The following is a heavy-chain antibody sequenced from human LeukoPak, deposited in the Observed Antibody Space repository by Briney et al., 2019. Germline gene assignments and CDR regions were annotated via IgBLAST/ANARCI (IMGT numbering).Heavy chain of an antibody. D-gene: IGHD3-10*01. J-gene: IGHJ6*03. Sequence: GGSLRLSCAASGFTFSSYEMNWVRQAPGKGLEWVSYISSSGSTIYYTGSVKGRFTISRDNAKNSLYLQMNSLRAEDTAVYYCARENYYGSGSYSRYYYYMDVWGKGTTVTISS. CDR3: ARENYYGSGSYSRYYYYMDV. CDR1: GFTFSSYE. V-gene: IGHV3-48*03. CDR2: ISSSGSTI.